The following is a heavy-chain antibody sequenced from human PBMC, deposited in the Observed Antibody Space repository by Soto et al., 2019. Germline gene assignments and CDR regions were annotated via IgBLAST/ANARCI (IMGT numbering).Heavy chain of an antibody. J-gene: IGHJ4*02. CDR1: GYSITNNG. CDR3: GKDLRSGSIDY. V-gene: IGHV3-33*06. D-gene: IGHD4-4*01. CDR2: IWAHGTDQ. Sequence: QVRLVQSGGGVVQPGRSLTLSCAASGYSITNNGMHWVRQAPGKGLEWVALIWAHGTDQYYADSVKGRFTVSRDTSTNAVYLQMNSLRAEDTDRYYWGKDLRSGSIDYWGQGTLVTVSS.